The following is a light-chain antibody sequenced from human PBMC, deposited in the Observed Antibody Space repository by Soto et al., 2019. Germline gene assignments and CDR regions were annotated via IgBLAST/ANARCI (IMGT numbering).Light chain of an antibody. CDR3: QQSYSTLT. J-gene: IGKJ3*01. CDR1: QTISDY. CDR2: AAS. Sequence: DIQITQTPSSLSASVGDRVTITCRTSQTISDYLNWYQHKPGKAPKLLISAASSLQSGVPSRFSGSGSGTDFTLTISSLQPEDFATYYCQQSYSTLTFGPGTKVAIK. V-gene: IGKV1-39*01.